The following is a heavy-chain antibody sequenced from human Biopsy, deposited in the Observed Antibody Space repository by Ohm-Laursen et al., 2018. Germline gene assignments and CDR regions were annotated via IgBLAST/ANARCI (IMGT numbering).Heavy chain of an antibody. V-gene: IGHV1-18*01. CDR1: GYTFGNYG. J-gene: IGHJ6*02. D-gene: IGHD2-15*01. CDR3: ARDRYRWDIAVVVAATYKYYYDSLDV. CDR2: ISAYNNNNT. Sequence: GASVKVSCKASGYTFGNYGISWVRQPPGKGFEWMGWISAYNNNNTKYAQKFQGRATMTADTSTDIAYMELRSLRSDDTAVYYCARDRYRWDIAVVVAATYKYYYDSLDVWGQGTTVTVSS.